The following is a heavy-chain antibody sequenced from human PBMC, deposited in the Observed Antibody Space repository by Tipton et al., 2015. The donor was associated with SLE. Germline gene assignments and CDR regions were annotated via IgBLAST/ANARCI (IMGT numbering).Heavy chain of an antibody. Sequence: VQLVQSGAEAKKPGESLKISCKGSGYNFNTYWIGWERQMPGKGLEWMGIINPSNSDTRYTPSLQGQITISVDESTSTAYLHWSSLKASDTAMFYCAIALAGTYHFDPWGQGTLVTVSS. CDR2: INPSNSDT. CDR3: AIALAGTYHFDP. V-gene: IGHV5-51*06. CDR1: GYNFNTYW. J-gene: IGHJ5*02. D-gene: IGHD6-19*01.